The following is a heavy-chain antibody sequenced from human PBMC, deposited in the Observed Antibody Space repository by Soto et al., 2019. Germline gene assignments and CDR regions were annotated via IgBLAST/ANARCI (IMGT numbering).Heavy chain of an antibody. CDR1: GFTFSNYA. CDR3: AKDEEAELLCGVVTISRFDS. D-gene: IGHD3-3*01. V-gene: IGHV3-23*01. CDR2: ISGGGGST. Sequence: EVQLLESGGGLVQPGGSLRLSCAASGFTFSNYAMGWVRQAPGKGLEWVSGISGGGGSTYYADSVKGRFTISRDQSKNSLFLQMHSLGAEDTALYYCAKDEEAELLCGVVTISRFDSWGQGTLVTVSS. J-gene: IGHJ4*02.